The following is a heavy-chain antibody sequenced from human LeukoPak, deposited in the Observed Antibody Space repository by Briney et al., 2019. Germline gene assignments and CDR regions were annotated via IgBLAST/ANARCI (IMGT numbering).Heavy chain of an antibody. J-gene: IGHJ3*02. D-gene: IGHD1-26*01. CDR2: INHSGST. CDR1: GGSFSGYY. V-gene: IGHV4-34*01. CDR3: ARASLYSGSLLGAFDI. Sequence: SETLSLTCAVYGGSFSGYYWSWIRQPPGKGLEWIGEINHSGSTNYNPSLKSRVTISVDTSKNQFSLKLSSVTAADTAVYYCARASLYSGSLLGAFDIWGQGTMVTVSS.